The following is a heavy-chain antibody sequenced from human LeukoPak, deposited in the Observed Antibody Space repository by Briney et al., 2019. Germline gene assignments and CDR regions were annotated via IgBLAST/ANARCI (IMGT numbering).Heavy chain of an antibody. Sequence: GRSLRLSCAASGFTFSSYAMHWVRQAPGKGLEWVAVISYDGSNKYYADSVKGRFTISRDNSKNTLYQQMNSLRAEDTAVYYCASKTRLYYDSSGADLFQHWGQGTLVTVSS. CDR1: GFTFSSYA. D-gene: IGHD3-22*01. V-gene: IGHV3-30-3*01. CDR3: ASKTRLYYDSSGADLFQH. CDR2: ISYDGSNK. J-gene: IGHJ1*01.